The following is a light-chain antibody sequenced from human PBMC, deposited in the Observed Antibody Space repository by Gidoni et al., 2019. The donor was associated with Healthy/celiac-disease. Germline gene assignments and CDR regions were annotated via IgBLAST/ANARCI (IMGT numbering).Light chain of an antibody. CDR3: SSYTSSSTLSCV. CDR2: EVS. V-gene: IGLV2-14*01. CDR1: SSDVGGYNY. J-gene: IGLJ1*01. Sequence: QSALTQPASVSGSPGQSITISCTGTSSDVGGYNYVSWYQQHPGKAPKLMIYEVSNRPSGVSNRFSGSKSGNTASLTISGLQAEDEADYYCSSYTSSSTLSCVFGTGTKVTV.